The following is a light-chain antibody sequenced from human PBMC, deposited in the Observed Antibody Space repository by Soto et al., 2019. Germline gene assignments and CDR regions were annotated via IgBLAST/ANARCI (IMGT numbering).Light chain of an antibody. Sequence: DIQMTQSPSFLSASVGDRVTITCRASQAINTYLAWYQQKPGKAPKLLIYDASTLKSGVPSRFSGSGSGTEFSLTISNLQPEDFATYYCQHLNSYPLTFGGGTKEDIK. CDR2: DAS. CDR1: QAINTY. CDR3: QHLNSYPLT. V-gene: IGKV1-9*01. J-gene: IGKJ4*01.